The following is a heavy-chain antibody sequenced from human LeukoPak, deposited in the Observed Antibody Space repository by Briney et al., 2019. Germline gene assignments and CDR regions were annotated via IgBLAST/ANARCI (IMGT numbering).Heavy chain of an antibody. CDR2: INPNSGDT. D-gene: IGHD1-1*01. J-gene: IGHJ6*02. V-gene: IGHV1-2*06. Sequence: ASVTVSCKTSGYTFTGYYMHWVRQAPGQGLEWMGRINPNSGDTNYAQKFQGRVTMTRDTSISTAYMELSRLRSDDTAVYYCARDRGPGNAYGMDVWGQGTTVTVSS. CDR3: ARDRGPGNAYGMDV. CDR1: GYTFTGYY.